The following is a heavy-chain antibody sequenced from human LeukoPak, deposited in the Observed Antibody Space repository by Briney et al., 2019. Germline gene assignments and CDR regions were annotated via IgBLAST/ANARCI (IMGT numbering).Heavy chain of an antibody. J-gene: IGHJ3*02. Sequence: GGSLRLSCAASGFTFSSYAMSWVRQAPGKGLEWVSAISGSGGSTYYADSVKGRFTISRDNSKNTLYLQMNSLRAEDTAVYYCARDRYSSGWYHAFDIWGQGTMVTVSS. CDR1: GFTFSSYA. CDR3: ARDRYSSGWYHAFDI. CDR2: ISGSGGST. D-gene: IGHD6-19*01. V-gene: IGHV3-23*01.